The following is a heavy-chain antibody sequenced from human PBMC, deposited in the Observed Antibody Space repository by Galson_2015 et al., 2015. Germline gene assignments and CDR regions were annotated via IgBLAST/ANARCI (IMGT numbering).Heavy chain of an antibody. CDR2: INARNGNT. CDR1: GYTFTSYA. D-gene: IGHD2-2*03. CDR3: ARVGIVVVPAAIPEGNFDY. J-gene: IGHJ4*02. V-gene: IGHV1-3*01. Sequence: SVKVSCKASGYTFTSYAMHWVRQAPGQRLEWMGWINARNGNTKYSQKFQGRVTITSDTSASTAYMELSSLRSEDTAVYYCARVGIVVVPAAIPEGNFDYCGQGTLVTVSS.